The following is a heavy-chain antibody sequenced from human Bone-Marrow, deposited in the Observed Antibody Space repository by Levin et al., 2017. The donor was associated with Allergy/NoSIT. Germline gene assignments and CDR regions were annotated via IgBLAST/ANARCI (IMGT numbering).Heavy chain of an antibody. CDR1: GFTFSSYE. Sequence: GGSLRLSFAASGFTFSSYEMNWVRQAPGKGLEWVSYISSSGSTIYYADSVKGRFTISRDNAKNSLYLQMNSLRAEDTAVYYRARQQVTTVTTVWYYWYFDLWGRGTLVTVSS. V-gene: IGHV3-48*03. D-gene: IGHD4-17*01. J-gene: IGHJ2*01. CDR3: ARQQVTTVTTVWYYWYFDL. CDR2: ISSSGSTI.